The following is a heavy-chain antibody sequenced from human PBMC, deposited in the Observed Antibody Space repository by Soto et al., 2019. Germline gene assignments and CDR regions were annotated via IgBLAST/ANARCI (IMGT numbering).Heavy chain of an antibody. CDR2: IKSKTDGGTT. CDR1: GFTFSNAW. Sequence: PGGSLRLSCAASGFTFSNAWMIWVRQAPGKGLEWVGRIKSKTDGGTTDYAAPVKGRFTISRDDSKNTLYLQMNSLKTEDTAVYYCTTVKYSSGWEFDYWGQGTLVTVSS. V-gene: IGHV3-15*01. J-gene: IGHJ4*02. CDR3: TTVKYSSGWEFDY. D-gene: IGHD6-19*01.